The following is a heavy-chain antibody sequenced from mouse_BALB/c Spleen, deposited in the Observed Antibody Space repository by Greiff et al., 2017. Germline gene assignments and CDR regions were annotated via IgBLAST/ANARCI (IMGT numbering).Heavy chain of an antibody. CDR1: GYTFTNYW. CDR3: ARWRGKGYAMDY. J-gene: IGHJ4*01. D-gene: IGHD2-1*01. Sequence: VQLQQSGAELVRPGTSVKISCKASGYTFTNYWLGWVKQRPGHGLEWIGDIYPGGGYTNYNEKFKGKATLTADTSSSTAYMQLSSLTSEDSAVYFCARWRGKGYAMDYWGQGTSVTVSS. V-gene: IGHV1-63*02. CDR2: IYPGGGYT.